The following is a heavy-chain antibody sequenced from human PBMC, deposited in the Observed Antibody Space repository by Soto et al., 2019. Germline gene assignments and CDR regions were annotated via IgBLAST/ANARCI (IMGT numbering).Heavy chain of an antibody. V-gene: IGHV3-30*18. J-gene: IGHJ5*02. CDR1: GFTFSSYG. Sequence: PGGSLRLSCAASGFTFSSYGMHRVRQAPGKGLEWVAVISYDGSNKYYADSVKGRFAISRDNSKNTLYLQMNSLRAEDTAVYYCAKDQAGAYCGGDCSNWFDPWGQGTLVTVSS. CDR2: ISYDGSNK. D-gene: IGHD2-21*02. CDR3: AKDQAGAYCGGDCSNWFDP.